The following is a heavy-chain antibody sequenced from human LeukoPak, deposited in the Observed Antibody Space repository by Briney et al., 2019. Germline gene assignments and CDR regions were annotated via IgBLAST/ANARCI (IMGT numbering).Heavy chain of an antibody. D-gene: IGHD1-26*01. CDR1: GFTFTDYA. Sequence: GGSLKLSCAVSGFTFTDYAMNWFRQAPGKGLEWLSYISRSSDTIYYADSVKGRFTISRDNAKSSLFLQMNTLRAEDTAVYYCAREGAPWGQGTLVTVSS. V-gene: IGHV3-48*01. J-gene: IGHJ4*02. CDR3: AREGAP. CDR2: ISRSSDTI.